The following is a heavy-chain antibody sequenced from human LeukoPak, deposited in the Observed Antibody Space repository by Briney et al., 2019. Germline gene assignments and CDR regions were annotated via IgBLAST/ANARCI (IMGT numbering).Heavy chain of an antibody. CDR3: ASPVFGGLATRGAFDY. Sequence: GGSLRLSCAASGFTVSSNYMSWVRQAPGKGLEWVSVIYSGGSTYYADSVKGRFTISRDNSKNTLYLQMNSLRADDTAVYYCASPVFGGLATRGAFDYWGQGTLVTVSS. CDR2: IYSGGST. J-gene: IGHJ4*02. CDR1: GFTVSSNY. V-gene: IGHV3-53*01. D-gene: IGHD3-10*01.